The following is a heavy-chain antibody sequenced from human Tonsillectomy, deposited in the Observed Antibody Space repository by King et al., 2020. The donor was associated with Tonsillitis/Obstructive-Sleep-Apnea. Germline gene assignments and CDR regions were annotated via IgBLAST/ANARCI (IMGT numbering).Heavy chain of an antibody. D-gene: IGHD5-18*01. CDR1: GFTFNDYY. J-gene: IGHJ4*02. V-gene: IGHV3-11*05. CDR3: ARGSGYSYGRCDY. CDR2: ISSSGSYT. Sequence: QLVQSGGGLVKPGGSLRLSCATSGFTFNDYYMSWIRQAPGKGLEWVSYISSSGSYTNDADSVKGRFTISRDNAKNSLYLQLNSLRAEDTAVYYCARGSGYSYGRCDYWGQGTLVTVSS.